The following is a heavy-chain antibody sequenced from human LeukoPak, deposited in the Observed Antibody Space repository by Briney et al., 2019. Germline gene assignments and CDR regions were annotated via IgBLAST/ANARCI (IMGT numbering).Heavy chain of an antibody. CDR1: GFTFNTYA. D-gene: IGHD1-26*01. CDR2: ISTSGSST. Sequence: GGSLRLSCAASGFTFNTYALNWARQAPGKGLEWVSSISTSGSSTYYADSVKGRFTISRDNAKNSLYLQMNSLRAEDTAVYYCASLLGDKTIFDFWGQGTLVTVSS. V-gene: IGHV3-23*01. J-gene: IGHJ4*02. CDR3: ASLLGDKTIFDF.